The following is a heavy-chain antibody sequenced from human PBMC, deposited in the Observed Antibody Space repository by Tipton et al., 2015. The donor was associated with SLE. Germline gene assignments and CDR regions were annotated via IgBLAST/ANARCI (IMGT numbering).Heavy chain of an antibody. V-gene: IGHV3-11*04. CDR1: GFTFSDYY. CDR2: IRGSGSTI. Sequence: SLRLSCAASGFTFSDYYMHWIRQAPGKGLEWVSYIRGSGSTIYYADSVRGRFTISRDNAKNSLYLQMNSLRAEDTAVYYCARESSSAYYYYYFMDVWGEGTTVTVSS. D-gene: IGHD6-6*01. CDR3: ARESSSAYYYYYFMDV. J-gene: IGHJ6*03.